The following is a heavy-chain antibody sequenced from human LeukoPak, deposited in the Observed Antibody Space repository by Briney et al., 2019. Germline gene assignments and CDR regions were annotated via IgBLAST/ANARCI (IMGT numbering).Heavy chain of an antibody. V-gene: IGHV3-30*02. CDR3: ARERNLEIAVAGTIFNY. D-gene: IGHD6-19*01. CDR2: TRYDGSNK. CDR1: GFTFSSYG. Sequence: GGSLRLSCAASGFTFSSYGMHWVRQAPGKGLEWVAFTRYDGSNKYYADSVKGRFTISRDNSKNTLYLQMKSLRAEDTAVYYCARERNLEIAVAGTIFNYWGQGTLVTVSS. J-gene: IGHJ4*02.